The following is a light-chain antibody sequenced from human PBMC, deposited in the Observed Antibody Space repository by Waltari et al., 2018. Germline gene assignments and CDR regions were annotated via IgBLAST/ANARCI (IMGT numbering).Light chain of an antibody. Sequence: EIVMTQSPATLSVSPGERATLSCWASQSVSSNLAWYQQKPGQAPRLLIYGASTRATGIPARFSCSGSGTEFTLTISSLQSEDFAVYYCQQYNNWPPVTFGQGTKVEIK. CDR2: GAS. V-gene: IGKV3-15*01. CDR1: QSVSSN. CDR3: QQYNNWPPVT. J-gene: IGKJ1*01.